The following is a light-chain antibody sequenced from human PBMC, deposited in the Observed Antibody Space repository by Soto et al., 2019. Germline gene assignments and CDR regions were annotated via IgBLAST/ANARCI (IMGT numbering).Light chain of an antibody. V-gene: IGKV1-5*03. J-gene: IGKJ1*01. Sequence: DIQMTQSPSTLSASVGDRVTITCRASQSISSWLAWYQQRPGKAPKLLIYKASNLESGVPSGYSGSGSGTELTLTVSSLHPDDFATYYCQHYYTYPWSFGPGTKVEIK. CDR2: KAS. CDR1: QSISSW. CDR3: QHYYTYPWS.